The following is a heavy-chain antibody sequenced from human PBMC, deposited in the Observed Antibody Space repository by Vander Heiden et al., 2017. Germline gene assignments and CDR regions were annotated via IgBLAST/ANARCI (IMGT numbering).Heavy chain of an antibody. D-gene: IGHD3-10*01. CDR2: IWYDGSNK. V-gene: IGHV3-33*08. Sequence: QVQLVESGGGVVQPGRSLRLSCAASGLTLSSYGMHWVRQAPGKGLEGVAVIWYDGSNKYYADSVKGRFTISRDNSKNTLYLQMNSLRAEDTAVYYCARDGEGWFDPWGQGTLVTVSS. CDR1: GLTLSSYG. J-gene: IGHJ5*02. CDR3: ARDGEGWFDP.